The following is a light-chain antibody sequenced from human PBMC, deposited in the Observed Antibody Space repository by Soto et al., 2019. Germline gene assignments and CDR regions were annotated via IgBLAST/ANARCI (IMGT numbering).Light chain of an antibody. CDR2: GNS. J-gene: IGLJ2*01. V-gene: IGLV1-40*01. Sequence: QSVLTQPPSVSGAPGQRVTISCTGSSSNIGAGYDVHWYQQLPGTAPKLLIYGNSNRPSGVPDRFSDSKSGTSASLAITGLQAEDEADYYCQSYDSSLSGLFGGGTKVTVL. CDR1: SSNIGAGYD. CDR3: QSYDSSLSGL.